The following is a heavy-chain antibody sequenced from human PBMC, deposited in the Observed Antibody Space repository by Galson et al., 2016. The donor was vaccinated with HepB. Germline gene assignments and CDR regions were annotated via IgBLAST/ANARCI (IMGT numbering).Heavy chain of an antibody. V-gene: IGHV3-74*01. CDR1: GFTFSTHW. CDR3: ARELAGAGRWGMDV. CDR2: IYNDGSGT. D-gene: IGHD6-13*01. Sequence: SLRLSCAASGFTFSTHWMHWVRQGPGKGLVWVSRIYNDGSGTSYAASVRGRFTISRDNAKNTLYLQMNSLRAEDTAVYYCARELAGAGRWGMDVWGQGTTVTVS. J-gene: IGHJ6*02.